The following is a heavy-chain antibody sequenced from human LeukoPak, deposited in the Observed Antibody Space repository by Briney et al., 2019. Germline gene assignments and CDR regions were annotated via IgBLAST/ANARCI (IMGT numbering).Heavy chain of an antibody. D-gene: IGHD3-3*02. CDR2: INPGDSDT. J-gene: IGHJ3*02. CDR3: ARHPIFGAKYAFDI. Sequence: GESLKISCQGSGSSFTNYWIGWVRQMPGKGLEWMGIINPGDSDTRYSPSFQGQVTISADKSISTAYLQWSSLKASDTAMYYCARHPIFGAKYAFDIWGQGTMVTVSS. CDR1: GSSFTNYW. V-gene: IGHV5-51*01.